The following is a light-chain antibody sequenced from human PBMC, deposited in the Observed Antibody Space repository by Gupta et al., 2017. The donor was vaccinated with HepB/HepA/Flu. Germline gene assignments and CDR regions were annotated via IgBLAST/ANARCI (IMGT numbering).Light chain of an antibody. CDR2: EVT. CDR1: SNDVGKYNL. Sequence: QSALTQPASVSGSPGQSITISCTGTSNDVGKYNLVSWYQQNPGKAPKLLSYEVTKRPSGVSDRFSGSKSGNTASLTISRLHAEDEADYYCSSYAGSFNYVVFGGGTKLTVL. V-gene: IGLV2-23*02. J-gene: IGLJ2*01. CDR3: SSYAGSFNYVV.